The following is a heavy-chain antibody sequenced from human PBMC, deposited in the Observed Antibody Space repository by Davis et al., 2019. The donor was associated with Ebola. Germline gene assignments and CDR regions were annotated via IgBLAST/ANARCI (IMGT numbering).Heavy chain of an antibody. Sequence: GGSLRLSCAASGFTFDDYAMHWVRQAPGKGLEWVSAISGSGGSTYYADSVKGRFTISRDNSKNTLYLQMNSLRAEDTAVYYCANPRGNSGYPYWAQGTLVTVSS. CDR3: ANPRGNSGYPY. CDR2: ISGSGGST. J-gene: IGHJ4*02. D-gene: IGHD5-12*01. V-gene: IGHV3-23*01. CDR1: GFTFDDYA.